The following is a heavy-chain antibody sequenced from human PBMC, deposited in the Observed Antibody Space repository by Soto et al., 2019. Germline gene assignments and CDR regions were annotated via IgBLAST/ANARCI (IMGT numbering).Heavy chain of an antibody. CDR3: ARAGYSYGYYFDY. D-gene: IGHD5-18*01. Sequence: GGSLRLSCAASGFTFSSYGMHWVRQAPGKGLEWVAVIWYDGSNKYYADSVKGRFTISRDNSKNTLYLQMNSLRAEDTAVYYCARAGYSYGYYFDYWGQGTLVTVSS. CDR2: IWYDGSNK. J-gene: IGHJ4*02. V-gene: IGHV3-33*01. CDR1: GFTFSSYG.